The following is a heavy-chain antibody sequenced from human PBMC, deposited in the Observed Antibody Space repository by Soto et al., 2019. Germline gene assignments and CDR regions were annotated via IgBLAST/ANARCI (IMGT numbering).Heavy chain of an antibody. D-gene: IGHD3-3*01. Sequence: QVQLVQSGAEVKKPGSSVKVSCKASGGTFSSYAISWVRQAPGQGLEWMGGIIPIFGTANYAQKFQGRVTITADESTSTAYMELSSLRSEDTAVYYCARIHGFGVVITRYYYYGMDVWGQGTTVTVSS. J-gene: IGHJ6*02. CDR2: IIPIFGTA. CDR3: ARIHGFGVVITRYYYYGMDV. CDR1: GGTFSSYA. V-gene: IGHV1-69*01.